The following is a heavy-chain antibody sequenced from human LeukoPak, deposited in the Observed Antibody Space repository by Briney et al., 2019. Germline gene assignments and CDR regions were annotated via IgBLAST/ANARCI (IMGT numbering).Heavy chain of an antibody. Sequence: GGSLRLSCAASGFSFSHYSMTWARQASGKGLEWISYIGVGGRPTNYADSVKARFTISRDDAQNSLYLQMNSLRAEDTAVYYCAKNTWKSSDSGRGRMDVWGQGTTVTVSS. CDR3: AKNTWKSSDSGRGRMDV. V-gene: IGHV3-48*01. D-gene: IGHD3-10*01. CDR1: GFSFSHYS. J-gene: IGHJ6*02. CDR2: IGVGGRPT.